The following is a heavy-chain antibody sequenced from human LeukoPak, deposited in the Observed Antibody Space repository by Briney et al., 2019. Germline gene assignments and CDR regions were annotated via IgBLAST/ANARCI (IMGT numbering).Heavy chain of an antibody. CDR3: ARATLSDYYFNY. CDR1: GYTFTSYY. J-gene: IGHJ4*02. CDR2: INPSGGST. V-gene: IGHV1-46*01. Sequence: ASVNVSCKASGYTFTSYYMHWVRQAPGQGLEWMGIINPSGGSTSYAQKFQGRVTMTRDTSTNTVYMELSSLRSEDTAVYFCARATLSDYYFNYWGQGTLVTVSS.